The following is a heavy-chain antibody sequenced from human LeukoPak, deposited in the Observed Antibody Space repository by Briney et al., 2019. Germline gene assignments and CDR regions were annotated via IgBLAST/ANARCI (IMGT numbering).Heavy chain of an antibody. CDR1: GGSISSGGYY. V-gene: IGHV4-31*11. Sequence: KSSETLSLTCAVSGGSISSGGYYWSWIRQHPGKGLEWIGYIYYSGSTYYNPSLKSRVTISVDTSKNQFSLKLSSVTAADTAVYYCARVGITGTTVDFDYWGQGTLVTVSS. J-gene: IGHJ4*02. D-gene: IGHD1-20*01. CDR3: ARVGITGTTVDFDY. CDR2: IYYSGST.